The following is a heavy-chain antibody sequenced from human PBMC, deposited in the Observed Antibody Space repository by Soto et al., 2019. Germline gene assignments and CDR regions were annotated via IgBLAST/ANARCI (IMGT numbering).Heavy chain of an antibody. CDR3: ARGFAAAGIDY. V-gene: IGHV1-69*13. CDR1: GGTFSSYA. D-gene: IGHD6-13*01. CDR2: IIPIFGTA. J-gene: IGHJ4*02. Sequence: GASVKVSCKASGGTFSSYAVSWVRQAPGQGLEWMGGIIPIFGTANYAQKFQGRVTITADESTSTAYMELSSLRSEDTAVYYCARGFAAAGIDYWGQGTLVTVSS.